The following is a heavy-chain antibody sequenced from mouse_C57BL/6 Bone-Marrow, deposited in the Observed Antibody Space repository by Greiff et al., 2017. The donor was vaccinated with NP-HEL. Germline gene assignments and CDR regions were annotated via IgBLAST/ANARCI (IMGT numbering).Heavy chain of an antibody. J-gene: IGHJ2*01. D-gene: IGHD2-3*01. Sequence: VQLQQSGAELVRPGASVKLSCTASGFNIKDDYMHWVKQRPEQGLEWIGWIDPENGDTEYASKFQGKATITADTSSNTAYLQLSSLTSEDTAVDYCTSGYDGYYWGQGTTLTVSA. CDR2: IDPENGDT. CDR1: GFNIKDDY. CDR3: TSGYDGYY. V-gene: IGHV14-4*01.